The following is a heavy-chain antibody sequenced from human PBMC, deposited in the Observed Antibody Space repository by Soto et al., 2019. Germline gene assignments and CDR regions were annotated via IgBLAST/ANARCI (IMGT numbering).Heavy chain of an antibody. V-gene: IGHV4-39*01. Sequence: SETLSLTCIVSGVSISGNTYYWGWIRQSPGRGLEWIGNIYTSGSTYYAPSLKGRVTLSVDTSMNQFSLRLNSVAASDTATYYCARARGFGDFPRRFDPWGQGIRVTVSS. CDR3: ARARGFGDFPRRFDP. D-gene: IGHD4-17*01. CDR2: IYTSGST. J-gene: IGHJ5*02. CDR1: GVSISGNTYY.